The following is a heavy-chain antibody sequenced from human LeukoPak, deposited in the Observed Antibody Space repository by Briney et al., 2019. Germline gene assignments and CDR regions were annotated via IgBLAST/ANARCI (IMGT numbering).Heavy chain of an antibody. Sequence: PSETLSLTCTVSGGSISSSTYYWAWLRQPPGKGLEWIGTIYYSGSTYYNPSLKSRVTISVDTSKNQFSLKLASLTAADTAVYYCARYRGCSGGSCYRWFDPWGQGTLVTVSS. CDR2: IYYSGST. J-gene: IGHJ5*02. CDR1: GGSISSSTYY. V-gene: IGHV4-39*01. CDR3: ARYRGCSGGSCYRWFDP. D-gene: IGHD2-15*01.